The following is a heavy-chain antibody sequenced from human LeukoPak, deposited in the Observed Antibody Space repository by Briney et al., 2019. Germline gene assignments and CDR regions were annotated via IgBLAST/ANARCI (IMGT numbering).Heavy chain of an antibody. J-gene: IGHJ3*02. D-gene: IGHD2-2*01. CDR1: GYTFTGYY. Sequence: ASVKVSCKASGYTFTGYYMHWVRQAPGQGLEWMGWINPNSGGTNYAQKFQGRVTTTRDTSISTAYMELSRLRSDDTAVYYCASTGITYCSSTSCYLDAFDIWGQGTMVTVSS. CDR2: INPNSGGT. V-gene: IGHV1-2*02. CDR3: ASTGITYCSSTSCYLDAFDI.